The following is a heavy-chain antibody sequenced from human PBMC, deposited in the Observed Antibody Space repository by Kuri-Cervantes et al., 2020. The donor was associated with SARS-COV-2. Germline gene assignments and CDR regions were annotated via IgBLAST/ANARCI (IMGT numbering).Heavy chain of an antibody. CDR3: AGDLLNYYDSSGYGY. CDR1: GFTFSSYA. V-gene: IGHV3-23*01. Sequence: GESLKISCAASGFTFSSYAMSWVRQAPGKGLEWVSAISGSGGSTYYADSVKGRFTISRDNSKNTLYLQMNSLRAEDTAVYYCAGDLLNYYDSSGYGYWGQGTLVTVSS. D-gene: IGHD3-22*01. J-gene: IGHJ4*02. CDR2: ISGSGGST.